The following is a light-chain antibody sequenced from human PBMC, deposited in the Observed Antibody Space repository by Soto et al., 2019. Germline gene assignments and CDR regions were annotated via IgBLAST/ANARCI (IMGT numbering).Light chain of an antibody. CDR1: SSDFGGYTY. V-gene: IGLV2-14*03. Sequence: QSVLTQPASVSGSPGQSITISCTGTSSDFGGYTYVSWYQQHPGKAPKLMIFDATSRPSGVSNRFSGSKSDNTASLTIAGLQAEDEAEYYCSSYTSTSTYVFGTGTKVTVL. CDR3: SSYTSTSTYV. J-gene: IGLJ1*01. CDR2: DAT.